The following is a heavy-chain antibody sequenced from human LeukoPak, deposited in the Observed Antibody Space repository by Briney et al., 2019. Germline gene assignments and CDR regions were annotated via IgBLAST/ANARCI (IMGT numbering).Heavy chain of an antibody. J-gene: IGHJ4*02. CDR3: ARESPQPGMRYSGYDLVDY. CDR2: INPNSGGT. CDR1: GYTFTGYY. D-gene: IGHD5-12*01. Sequence: ASVKVSCKASGYTFTGYYMHWVRQAPGQGLEWMGWINPNSGGTNYAQKFQGWVTMTRDTSISTAYMELSRLRSDDTAVYYCARESPQPGMRYSGYDLVDYWGQGTLVTVSS. V-gene: IGHV1-2*04.